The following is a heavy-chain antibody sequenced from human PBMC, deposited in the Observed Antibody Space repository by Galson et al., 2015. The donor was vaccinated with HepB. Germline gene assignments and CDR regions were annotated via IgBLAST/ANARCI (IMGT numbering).Heavy chain of an antibody. CDR2: IHSSGST. CDR3: ARADSGYDWGWFDP. J-gene: IGHJ5*02. D-gene: IGHD5-12*01. Sequence: LSLTCILSSGSISSGDFYWSWIRQSPGKGLEWIGSIHSSGSTNYNPSLKSRVTISVDTAKNQFPLRLSSVTAADRAVYYCARADSGYDWGWFDPWGQGTLVTVSS. V-gene: IGHV4-30-4*01. CDR1: SGSISSGDFY.